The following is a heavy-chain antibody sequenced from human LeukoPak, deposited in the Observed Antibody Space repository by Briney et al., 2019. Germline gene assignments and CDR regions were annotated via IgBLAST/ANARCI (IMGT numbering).Heavy chain of an antibody. V-gene: IGHV4-34*01. CDR1: GGSFSGYY. CDR3: ARGRKVVVITPLYYYYGMDV. CDR2: INHSGST. Sequence: SETLSLTCAVYGGSFSGYYWSWIRQPPGKGLEWIGEINHSGSTNYNPSLKSRVTISVDTSKNQFSLKLSSVTAADTAVYYCARGRKVVVITPLYYYYGMDVWGQGTTVTVSS. D-gene: IGHD3-22*01. J-gene: IGHJ6*02.